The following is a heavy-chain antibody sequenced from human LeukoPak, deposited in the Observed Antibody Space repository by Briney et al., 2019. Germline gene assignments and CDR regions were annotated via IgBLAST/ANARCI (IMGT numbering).Heavy chain of an antibody. CDR3: ASGMVRGPLDY. CDR1: GFTFSNYE. J-gene: IGHJ4*02. Sequence: GGSLRLSCGASGFTFSNYEMNWVRQAPGKGLEWLSHISTSGTTLYYANSVKGRFTISRDNAKNSLYLQMNSLRAEDTAVYYCASGMVRGPLDYWGQGTLVTVSS. D-gene: IGHD3-10*01. CDR2: ISTSGTTL. V-gene: IGHV3-48*03.